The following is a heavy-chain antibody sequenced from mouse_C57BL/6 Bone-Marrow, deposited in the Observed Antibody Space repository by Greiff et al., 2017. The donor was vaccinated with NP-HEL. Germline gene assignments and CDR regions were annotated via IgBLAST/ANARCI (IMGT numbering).Heavy chain of an antibody. J-gene: IGHJ2*01. D-gene: IGHD4-1*01. V-gene: IGHV5-6*01. CDR1: GFTFSSYG. CDR3: ARHNWDVVDY. CDR2: ISSGGSYT. Sequence: EVKVVESGGDLVKPGGSLKLSCAASGFTFSSYGMSWVRQTPDKRLEWVATISSGGSYTYYPDSVKGRFTISRDNAKNTLYLQMSSLKSEDTAMYYCARHNWDVVDYWGQGTTLTVSS.